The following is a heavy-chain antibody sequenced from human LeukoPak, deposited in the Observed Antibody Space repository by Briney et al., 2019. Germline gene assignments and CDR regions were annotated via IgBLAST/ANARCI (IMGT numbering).Heavy chain of an antibody. J-gene: IGHJ4*02. CDR2: ISWNSGSI. CDR3: AKDDYFDY. V-gene: IGHV3-9*01. CDR1: GFTFDDYA. Sequence: GRSLRLSCAASGFTFDDYAMHWVRQAPGKGLEWVSGISWNSGSIGYADSVKGRFTISRDNAKNSLYLQMNSLRAEDTALYYCAKDDYFDYWGQGTLVTVSP.